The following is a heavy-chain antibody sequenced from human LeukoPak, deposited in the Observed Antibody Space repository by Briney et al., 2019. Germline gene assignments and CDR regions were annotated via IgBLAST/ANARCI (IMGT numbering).Heavy chain of an antibody. J-gene: IGHJ4*02. CDR1: GFTFSSYW. CDR3: ARSQGPYDY. CDR2: INGDGSST. V-gene: IGHV3-74*01. Sequence: GGSLRLPCAASGFTFSSYWMNWVRQAPGKGLVWVSRINGDGSSTNYADSVKGRFTISRDNAKNTLYLQLNSLRAEDTAIYYCARSQGPYDYWGQGTLVTVSS.